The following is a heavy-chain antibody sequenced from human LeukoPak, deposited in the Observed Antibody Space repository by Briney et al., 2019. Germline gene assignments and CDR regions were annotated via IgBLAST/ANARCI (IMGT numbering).Heavy chain of an antibody. J-gene: IGHJ5*02. CDR3: ARSMGGSTNWFDP. D-gene: IGHD2-2*01. CDR2: ISYDGSNK. V-gene: IGHV3-30-3*01. CDR1: GFTFSSYA. Sequence: GGSLRLSCAASGFTFSSYAMHWVRQAPGKGLEWVAVISYDGSNKYYADSVKGRFTISRDNSKNTLYLQMNSLRAEDTAVYYCARSMGGSTNWFDPWGQGTLVTVSS.